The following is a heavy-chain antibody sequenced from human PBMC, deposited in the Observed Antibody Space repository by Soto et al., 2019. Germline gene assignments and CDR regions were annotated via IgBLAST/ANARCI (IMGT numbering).Heavy chain of an antibody. CDR3: ARGPPLELLDYFAP. CDR1: RDTFSNYS. D-gene: IGHD3-3*01. V-gene: IGHV1-69*02. Sequence: QVQLVQSGAEVEQPGSSVKVSCKTSRDTFSNYSFNWVRQAPGQGLERMGRFIPILGIANYAQKFQGRFTLTADTSTSTAYMELRTLRSEDTARYYCARGPPLELLDYFAPWGQGTLVTVSS. J-gene: IGHJ5*02. CDR2: FIPILGIA.